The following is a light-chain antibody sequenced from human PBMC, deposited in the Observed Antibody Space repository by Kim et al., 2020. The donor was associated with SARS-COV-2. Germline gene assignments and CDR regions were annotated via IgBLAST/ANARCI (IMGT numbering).Light chain of an antibody. CDR2: YNT. CDR1: DIGSKS. CDR3: QVWDISSDHYV. V-gene: IGLV3-21*04. J-gene: IGLJ1*01. Sequence: APGKTASITWGGNDIGSKSVHWYQQRPGPAPVLVLYYNTDRPSGIPERFSGSNSGNTATLTINRVEAGDEADYYCQVWDISSDHYVFGTGTKVTVL.